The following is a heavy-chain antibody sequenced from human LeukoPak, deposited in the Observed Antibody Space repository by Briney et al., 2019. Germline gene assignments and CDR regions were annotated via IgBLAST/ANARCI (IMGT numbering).Heavy chain of an antibody. CDR3: ARGTAGAWYYYYYMDV. J-gene: IGHJ6*03. CDR1: GYTFTSYD. Sequence: GASVKVSCKASGYTFTSYDINWVRQATGQGLEWMGWMNPNSGNTGYAQKFQGRVTITRNTSISTAYMELSSLRSEDTAVYYCARGTAGAWYYYYYMDVWGKGTTVTVSS. V-gene: IGHV1-8*03. CDR2: MNPNSGNT. D-gene: IGHD6-19*01.